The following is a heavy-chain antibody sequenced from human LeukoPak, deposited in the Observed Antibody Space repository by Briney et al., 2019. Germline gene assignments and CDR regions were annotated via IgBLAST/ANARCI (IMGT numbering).Heavy chain of an antibody. CDR1: GFIFDDSP. Sequence: PGGSLRLSCAASGFIFDDSPMHWVRHTPGKGLEWVSGISWNSDSMGYADSVKGRFTISRDNAKNSLYLQMNSLRDEDTAFYYCVKGRAFDYWGQGTLVTVSS. CDR2: ISWNSDSM. V-gene: IGHV3-9*01. CDR3: VKGRAFDY. J-gene: IGHJ4*02.